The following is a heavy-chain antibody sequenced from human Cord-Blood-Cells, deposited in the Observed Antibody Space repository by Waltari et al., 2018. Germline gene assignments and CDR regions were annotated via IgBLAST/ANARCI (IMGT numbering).Heavy chain of an antibody. V-gene: IGHV1-18*01. Sequence: QVQLVQSGAEVKKPGASVKVSCKASGYTFTSYDSSWVRQAPGQGLEWMGGISAYNGNTNYAQKPQGRVTMPKDTSTSTAYLELRSLRSDDTAVYYCARDEAGGGSYYYYYYGMDVWGQGTTVTVSS. J-gene: IGHJ6*02. CDR2: ISAYNGNT. CDR3: ARDEAGGGSYYYYYYGMDV. CDR1: GYTFTSYD. D-gene: IGHD1-26*01.